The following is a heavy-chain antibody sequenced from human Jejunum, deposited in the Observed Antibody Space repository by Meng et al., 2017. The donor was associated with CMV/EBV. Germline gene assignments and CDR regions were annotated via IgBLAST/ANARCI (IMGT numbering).Heavy chain of an antibody. CDR1: GFPLNSYG. Sequence: SGFPLNSYGLHWVRQFPGKGLEWVAVLWYDGSRKYFADSVQGRFSISRDDSKNTVYLQMNSLRVEDTAVYYCARDNDGSSHYSQFDYWGQGTLVTVSS. CDR3: ARDNDGSSHYSQFDY. J-gene: IGHJ4*02. D-gene: IGHD3-22*01. V-gene: IGHV3-33*01. CDR2: LWYDGSRK.